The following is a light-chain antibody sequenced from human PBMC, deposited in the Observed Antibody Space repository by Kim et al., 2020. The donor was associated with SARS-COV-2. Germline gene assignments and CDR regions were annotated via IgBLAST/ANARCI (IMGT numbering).Light chain of an antibody. CDR3: QQTNSFPNT. Sequence: SASVWDRVTITCRASQSISSWLAWYQQKPGKAPMVLIYAASSLQSGVPARFSGSGSGTDFTLTISSLQPEDFATYYCQQTNSFPNTFGQGTKLEIK. CDR2: AAS. J-gene: IGKJ2*01. CDR1: QSISSW. V-gene: IGKV1-12*01.